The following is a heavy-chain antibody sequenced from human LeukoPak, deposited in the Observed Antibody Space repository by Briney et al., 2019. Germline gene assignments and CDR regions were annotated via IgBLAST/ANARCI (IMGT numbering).Heavy chain of an antibody. CDR3: ARDLWALLSSGTGDAFDI. CDR1: GFTFSRYT. Sequence: PGGSLRLSFAASGFTFSRYTMNWVRQAPGKGLEWVSSISGSSTYIYYADSVKGRFTISRDNAKNSLFLQMNSLRAEDTAVYYCARDLWALLSSGTGDAFDIWGQGTMVTVSS. CDR2: ISGSSTYI. V-gene: IGHV3-21*01. D-gene: IGHD1-26*01. J-gene: IGHJ3*02.